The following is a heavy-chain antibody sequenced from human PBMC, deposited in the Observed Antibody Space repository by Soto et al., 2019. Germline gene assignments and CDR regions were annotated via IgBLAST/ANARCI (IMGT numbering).Heavy chain of an antibody. CDR2: INAGNGNT. CDR3: ATTTGDRYYYDMDV. CDR1: GYTYTSYT. D-gene: IGHD7-27*01. Sequence: ASVKVSCKASGYTYTSYTMHWVRQAPGQRLEWMGWINAGNGNTKHSQKFQGRVTITRDTSANTAYMELSSLRSEDTAVYFCATTTGDRYYYDMDVWGQGTTVTVSS. V-gene: IGHV1-3*01. J-gene: IGHJ6*02.